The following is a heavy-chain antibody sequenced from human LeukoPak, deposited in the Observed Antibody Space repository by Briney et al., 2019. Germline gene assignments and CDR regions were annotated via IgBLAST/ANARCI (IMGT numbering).Heavy chain of an antibody. D-gene: IGHD3-22*01. CDR3: AREGSYDSSGYYLAAFDI. J-gene: IGHJ3*02. CDR2: IIPIFGTA. CDR1: GGTFSSYA. Sequence: ASVKVSCEASGGTFSSYAISWVRQAPGQGLEWMGGIIPIFGTANYAQKFQGRVTITADESTSTAYMELSSLRSEDTAVYYCAREGSYDSSGYYLAAFDIWGQGTMVTVSS. V-gene: IGHV1-69*13.